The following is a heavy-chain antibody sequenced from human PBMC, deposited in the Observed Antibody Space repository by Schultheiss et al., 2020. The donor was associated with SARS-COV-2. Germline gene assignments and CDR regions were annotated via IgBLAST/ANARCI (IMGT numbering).Heavy chain of an antibody. Sequence: GGSLRLSCAASGFTVSSNYMSWVRQAPGKGLEWVSGIYSGGSTYYADSVKGRFTISRDNSKNTLYLQMNSLRAEDTAVYYCARNHSSGWSLDYWGQGTLVTVSS. CDR2: IYSGGST. J-gene: IGHJ4*02. D-gene: IGHD6-19*01. V-gene: IGHV3-53*01. CDR3: ARNHSSGWSLDY. CDR1: GFTVSSNY.